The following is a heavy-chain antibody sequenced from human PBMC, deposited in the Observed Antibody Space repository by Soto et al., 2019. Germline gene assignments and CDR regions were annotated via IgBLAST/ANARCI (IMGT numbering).Heavy chain of an antibody. CDR2: IWYDGSNK. CDR1: GFTFSSYA. J-gene: IGHJ5*02. Sequence: GGSLRLSCAASGFTFSSYAMHWVRQAPGKGLEWVAVIWYDGSNKYYADSVKGRFTISRDNSKNTLYLQMNSLRAEDTAVYYCARDSNDMSPFDPWGQGTLVTVSS. D-gene: IGHD3-9*01. V-gene: IGHV3-33*08. CDR3: ARDSNDMSPFDP.